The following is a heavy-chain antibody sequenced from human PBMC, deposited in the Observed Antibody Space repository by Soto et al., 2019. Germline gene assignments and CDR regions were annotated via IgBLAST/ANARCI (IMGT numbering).Heavy chain of an antibody. V-gene: IGHV3-48*02. Sequence: EVQLVESGGGLVQPGGSLRLCCAASGFTFSSYSMNWVRQAPGKGLEWVSYISSSSSTIYYADSVKGRFTISRDNAKNSLYLQMNSLRDEDTAVHYCAREAYSSGLNWFDPWGQGTLVTVSS. J-gene: IGHJ5*02. CDR3: AREAYSSGLNWFDP. CDR2: ISSSSSTI. D-gene: IGHD6-19*01. CDR1: GFTFSSYS.